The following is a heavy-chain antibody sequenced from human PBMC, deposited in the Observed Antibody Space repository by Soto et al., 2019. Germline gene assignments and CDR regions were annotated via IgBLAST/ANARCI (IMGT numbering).Heavy chain of an antibody. Sequence: PVGSLRLSCAASGITLSNYGMHWVRQAPGKGLEWLAVISSDGSNTFYADSVKGRFTISRDNSKNTLYLQMNSLRAEDTAVYYCARDRDYYDSSGFFDYWGQGTLVTVSS. CDR1: GITLSNYG. J-gene: IGHJ4*02. CDR3: ARDRDYYDSSGFFDY. CDR2: ISSDGSNT. D-gene: IGHD3-22*01. V-gene: IGHV3-30*03.